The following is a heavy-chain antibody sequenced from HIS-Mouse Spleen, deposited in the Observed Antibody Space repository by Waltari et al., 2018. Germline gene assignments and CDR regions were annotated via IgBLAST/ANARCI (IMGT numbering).Heavy chain of an antibody. Sequence: QVQLVQSGAEVKKPGSSVTVSCKASGGPFSSYAISWVRQAPGQGLEWMGGIIPIFGTANYAQKFQGRVTITADESTSTAYMELSSLRSEDTAVYYCARDSGSYSFWYFDLWGRGTLVTVSS. CDR1: GGPFSSYA. V-gene: IGHV1-69*01. J-gene: IGHJ2*01. CDR3: ARDSGSYSFWYFDL. CDR2: IIPIFGTA. D-gene: IGHD1-26*01.